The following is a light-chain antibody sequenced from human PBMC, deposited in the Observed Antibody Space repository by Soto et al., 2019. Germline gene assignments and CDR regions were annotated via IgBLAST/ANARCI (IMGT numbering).Light chain of an antibody. CDR2: GAS. CDR3: QQYNNWGT. J-gene: IGKJ1*01. Sequence: IVMTQSPATLSVSPGERATLSCRASQSVSSNLAWYQQKPGQAPRLLIYGASTRATGISARFSGSGSGTEFTLTISSLQSEDFAVYYCQQYNNWGTFGQGTKVEIK. V-gene: IGKV3-15*01. CDR1: QSVSSN.